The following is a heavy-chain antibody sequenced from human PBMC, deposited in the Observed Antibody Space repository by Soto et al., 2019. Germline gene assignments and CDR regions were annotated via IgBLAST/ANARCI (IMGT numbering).Heavy chain of an antibody. Sequence: SKTLSLTCAVYGGSFSGYYWSWIRQPPGKGLEWIGEINHSGSTNYNPSLKSRVTISVDTSKNQFSLKLSSVTAADTAVYYCARALGFGEPYYFDYWGRGTLVTVSS. J-gene: IGHJ4*02. D-gene: IGHD3-10*01. CDR2: INHSGST. CDR1: GGSFSGYY. V-gene: IGHV4-34*01. CDR3: ARALGFGEPYYFDY.